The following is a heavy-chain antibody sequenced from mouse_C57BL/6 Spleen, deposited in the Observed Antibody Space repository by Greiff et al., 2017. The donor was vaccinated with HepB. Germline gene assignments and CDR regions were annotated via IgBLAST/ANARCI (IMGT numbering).Heavy chain of an antibody. CDR2: INPNNGGT. CDR3: ARAETSYAFDY. D-gene: IGHD2-12*01. V-gene: IGHV1-26*01. Sequence: EVQLQQSGPELVKPGASVKISCKASGYTFTDYYMNWVKQSHGKSLEWIGDINPNNGGTSYNQKFKGKATLTVDKSSSTAYMELRSLTSEVSAVYYCARAETSYAFDYWGQGTTLTVSS. J-gene: IGHJ2*01. CDR1: GYTFTDYY.